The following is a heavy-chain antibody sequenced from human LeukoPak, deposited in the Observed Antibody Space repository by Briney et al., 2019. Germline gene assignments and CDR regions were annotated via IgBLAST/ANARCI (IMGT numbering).Heavy chain of an antibody. D-gene: IGHD2-15*01. J-gene: IGHJ1*01. V-gene: IGHV1-69*04. CDR3: ARANPRVVVVAATLEYFQH. CDR2: IIPILGTA. Sequence: ASVKVSCKASGGTFSSYAISWVRQAPGQGLEWMGRIIPILGTANYAQKFQGRVTITADKSTSTAYMELSSLRSEDTAVYYCARANPRVVVVAATLEYFQHWGQGTLVTVSS. CDR1: GGTFSSYA.